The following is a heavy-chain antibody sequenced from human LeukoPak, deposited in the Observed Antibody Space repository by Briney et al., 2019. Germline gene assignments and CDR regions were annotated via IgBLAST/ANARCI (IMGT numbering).Heavy chain of an antibody. CDR3: ATHQRWTYYYYGMDV. CDR2: INHSGST. D-gene: IGHD4-23*01. Sequence: KPSETLSLTCAVYGGSFSGYYWSWIRQPPGKGLEWIGEINHSGSTNYNPSLKSRVTISVDTSKNQFSLKLSSVTAADTAVYYCATHQRWTYYYYGMDVWGQGTTVTVSS. V-gene: IGHV4-34*01. CDR1: GGSFSGYY. J-gene: IGHJ6*02.